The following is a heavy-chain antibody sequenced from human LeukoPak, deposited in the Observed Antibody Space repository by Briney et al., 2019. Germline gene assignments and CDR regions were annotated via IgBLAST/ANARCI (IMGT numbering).Heavy chain of an antibody. CDR2: INHSGST. J-gene: IGHJ4*02. CDR1: GGSFSGYY. V-gene: IGHV4-34*01. CDR3: ARRTRGGKQRYYFDY. D-gene: IGHD4-23*01. Sequence: PSETLSLTCAVYGGSFSGYYWSWIRQPPGKGLEWIGEINHSGSTNYNPSLKSRVTISVDMSKNQFSLKLSSVTAADTAVYYCARRTRGGKQRYYFDYWGQGTLVTVSS.